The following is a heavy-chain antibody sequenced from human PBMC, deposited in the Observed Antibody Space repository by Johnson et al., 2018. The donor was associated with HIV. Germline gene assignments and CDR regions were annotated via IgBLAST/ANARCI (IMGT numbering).Heavy chain of an antibody. J-gene: IGHJ3*02. Sequence: QVQLVESGGGVVQHGGSLRLSCAASGFTFSSYGMHWVRQAPGKGLEWVAFIRYDGSNKYYADSVKGRFTISRDNSKNTLYLQMNSLRAEDTAVYYCASSQDDAFDIWGQGTMVNVSS. CDR2: IRYDGSNK. V-gene: IGHV3-30*02. CDR1: GFTFSSYG. CDR3: ASSQDDAFDI. D-gene: IGHD2-15*01.